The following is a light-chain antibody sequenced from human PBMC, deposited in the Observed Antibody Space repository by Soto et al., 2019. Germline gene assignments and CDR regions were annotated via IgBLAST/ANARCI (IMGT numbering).Light chain of an antibody. CDR3: QQYNDWPRRLT. CDR1: QSLSSN. V-gene: IGKV3-15*01. CDR2: GAS. Sequence: EIVMTQSPATLSVSPGESATLSCRASQSLSSNLAWYQHKPGQAPRLLIYGASTRATGIPARFSGSGSGTEFTLTISSLQSEDFAVYYCQQYNDWPRRLTFGGGTKVDIK. J-gene: IGKJ4*01.